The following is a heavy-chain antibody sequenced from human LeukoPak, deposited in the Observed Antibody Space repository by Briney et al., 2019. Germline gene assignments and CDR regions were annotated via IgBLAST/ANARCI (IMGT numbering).Heavy chain of an antibody. CDR3: TRGYDFWSGYPIFDY. V-gene: IGHV3-49*04. Sequence: PGGSLRLSCEASGFTFNTYAIYWVRQAPGKGLEWVGFIRSKAYGGTTEYAASVKGRFTISRDDSKSIAYLQMNSLKTEDTAVYYCTRGYDFWSGYPIFDYWGQGTLVTVSS. D-gene: IGHD3-3*01. J-gene: IGHJ4*02. CDR1: GFTFNTYA. CDR2: IRSKAYGGTT.